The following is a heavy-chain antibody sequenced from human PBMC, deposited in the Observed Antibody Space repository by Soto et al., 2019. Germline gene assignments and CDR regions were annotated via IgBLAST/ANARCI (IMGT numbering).Heavy chain of an antibody. D-gene: IGHD1-20*01. CDR1: GYTFTSYY. V-gene: IGHV1-46*01. Sequence: QVQLVQSGAEVKKPGASVKVSCKASGYTFTSYYMHWVRQAPGQGLEWMGIINPSGGSTSYAQKFQGRVPMTRDTSTRTVYMELSRLRSEDTAVYYCARAISYNWTLQIWFVPWGQGTLVTVSS. CDR3: ARAISYNWTLQIWFVP. CDR2: INPSGGST. J-gene: IGHJ5*02.